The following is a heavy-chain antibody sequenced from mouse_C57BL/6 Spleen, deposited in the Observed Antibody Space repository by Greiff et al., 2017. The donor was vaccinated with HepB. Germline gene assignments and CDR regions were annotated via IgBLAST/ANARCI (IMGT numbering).Heavy chain of an antibody. Sequence: QVQLQQSGAELVKPGASVKLSCKASGYTFTSYWMQWVKQRPGQGLEWIGEINPSDSYTNYNQKFKGKATLTVDTSSSTAYMQLNSLTSEDSAVYYCAGGNPYAMDYWGQGTSVTVSS. V-gene: IGHV1-50*01. CDR3: AGGNPYAMDY. CDR1: GYTFTSYW. CDR2: INPSDSYT. D-gene: IGHD2-1*01. J-gene: IGHJ4*01.